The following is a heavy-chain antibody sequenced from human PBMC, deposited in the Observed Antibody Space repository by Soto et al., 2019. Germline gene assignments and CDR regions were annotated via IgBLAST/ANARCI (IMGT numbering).Heavy chain of an antibody. CDR1: GGSISSGGYS. V-gene: IGHV4-30-2*01. Sequence: PSETLSLTCAVSGGSISSGGYSWSWIRQPPGKGLEWIGYIYHSGSTYYNPSLKSRVTISVDRSKNQFSLKLSSVTAADTAVDSCARGPGVDCSSTSCYRGYYYYGMDVWGQGTKVTVYS. J-gene: IGHJ6*02. D-gene: IGHD2-2*01. CDR3: ARGPGVDCSSTSCYRGYYYYGMDV. CDR2: IYHSGST.